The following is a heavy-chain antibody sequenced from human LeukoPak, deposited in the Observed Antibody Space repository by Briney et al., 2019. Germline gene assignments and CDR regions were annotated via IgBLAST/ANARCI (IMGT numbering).Heavy chain of an antibody. CDR1: GFPFSSYA. D-gene: IGHD2-21*02. J-gene: IGHJ4*02. CDR2: CSGSVGRT. CDR3: AKSTAIVVVAALNY. Sequence: GGSLRLSCALSGFPFSSYAMSCAREARGRGLECVSACSGSVGRTYYAGSVKSRFTISRDNSKNTLYLQMNSLRAEDTAVYYCAKSTAIVVVAALNYWGQGTLVTVSS. V-gene: IGHV3-23*01.